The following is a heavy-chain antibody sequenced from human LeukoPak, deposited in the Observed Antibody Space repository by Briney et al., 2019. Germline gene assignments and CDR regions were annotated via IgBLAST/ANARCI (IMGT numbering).Heavy chain of an antibody. CDR1: GFSFSDYA. D-gene: IGHD6-19*01. V-gene: IGHV3-30*04. CDR2: ISYDGSNK. CDR3: SMDLWTAVAYWFDP. Sequence: GGSLRPSCAASGFSFSDYAMHWVRQAPGKGLEWVAVISYDGSNKYYIDSVKGRFTISRDNSKNALSLQMNSLRAEDTAVYYCSMDLWTAVAYWFDPWGQGTLVTVSS. J-gene: IGHJ5*02.